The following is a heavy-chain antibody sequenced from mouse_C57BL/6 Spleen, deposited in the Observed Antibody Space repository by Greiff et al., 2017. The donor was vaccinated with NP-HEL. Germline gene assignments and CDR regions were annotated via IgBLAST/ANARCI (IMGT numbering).Heavy chain of an antibody. CDR1: GFSLTSYA. CDR3: ARNEAYYYGSSYGYFDV. J-gene: IGHJ1*03. CDR2: IWTGGGT. D-gene: IGHD1-1*01. V-gene: IGHV2-9-1*01. Sequence: VKLVESGPGLVAPSQSLSITCTVSGFSLTSYAISWVRQPPGKGLEWLGVIWTGGGTNYNSALKSRLSISKDNSKSQVFLKMNSLQTDDTARYYCARNEAYYYGSSYGYFDVWGTGTTVTVSS.